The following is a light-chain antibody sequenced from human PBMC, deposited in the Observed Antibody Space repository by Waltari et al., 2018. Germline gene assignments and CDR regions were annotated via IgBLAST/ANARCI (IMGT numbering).Light chain of an antibody. V-gene: IGLV1-44*01. Sequence: QSLLTQPPSASGTPGQRVTISCSGSHSNIGSNTVDWYQQLPGKAPKLLISTNVQRPSGVPDRFPGSRSGTSASLAISGLQADDEADYYCASWDDRLTAVVFGGGTKLTVL. CDR1: HSNIGSNT. CDR2: TNV. CDR3: ASWDDRLTAVV. J-gene: IGLJ2*01.